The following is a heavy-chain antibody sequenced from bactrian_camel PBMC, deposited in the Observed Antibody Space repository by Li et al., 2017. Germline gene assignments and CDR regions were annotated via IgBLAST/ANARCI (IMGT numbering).Heavy chain of an antibody. CDR2: IAGDGRT. D-gene: IGHD1*01. CDR1: SDFRPDC. CDR3: AADLVTDEPSLVEREYYY. J-gene: IGHJ4*01. Sequence: VQLVESGGGSVQAGGSLSLFCAAPSDFRPDCMGWFRQAPGKEREGIAAIAGDGRTDYADSVKGRFTISRDGAKNIIELQMHSLKPEDTATYYCAADLVTDEPSLVEREYYYWGQGTQVTVS. V-gene: IGHV3S53*01.